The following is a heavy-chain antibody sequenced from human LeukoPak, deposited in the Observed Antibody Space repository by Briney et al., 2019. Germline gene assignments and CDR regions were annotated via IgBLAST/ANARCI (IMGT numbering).Heavy chain of an antibody. Sequence: GGSLRLSCAASGFTFSTYWMSWVRQAPGKGLEWVANIKQDGSDKYYVDSVKGRFTISRDNAQSSLNLQMGSLRPEDTAVYYCARMGGSYWGREVNWFDPWGQGTLVAVSS. CDR1: GFTFSTYW. V-gene: IGHV3-7*01. CDR2: IKQDGSDK. CDR3: ARMGGSYWGREVNWFDP. D-gene: IGHD7-27*01. J-gene: IGHJ5*02.